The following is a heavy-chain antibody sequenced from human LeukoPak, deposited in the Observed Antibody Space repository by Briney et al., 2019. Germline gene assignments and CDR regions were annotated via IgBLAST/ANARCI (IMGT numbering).Heavy chain of an antibody. V-gene: IGHV3-23*01. CDR2: ITDSGGDT. Sequence: GGSLRLSCAASGFTFSSYAMSWVRQAPGKGLEWVSAITDSGGDTYHADSVKGRFTISRGNSKNTLYLQMNSLRVEDTALYYCAKGSSSSRPYYFDYWAREPWSPSPQ. CDR3: AKGSSSSRPYYFDY. J-gene: IGHJ4*02. D-gene: IGHD6-6*01. CDR1: GFTFSSYA.